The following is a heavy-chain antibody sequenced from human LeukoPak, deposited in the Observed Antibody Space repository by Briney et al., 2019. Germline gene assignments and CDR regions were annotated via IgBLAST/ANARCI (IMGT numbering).Heavy chain of an antibody. D-gene: IGHD6-19*01. Sequence: GGSLRLSCAASGFTFSSYWMHWVRQAPGKGLVWVSRINSDGSSTSYADSVKGRFTISRDNAKNTLYLQMNSLRAEDTAVYYCAGVPALGLIDYWGQGTLVTVSS. J-gene: IGHJ4*02. CDR1: GFTFSSYW. CDR3: AGVPALGLIDY. V-gene: IGHV3-74*01. CDR2: INSDGSST.